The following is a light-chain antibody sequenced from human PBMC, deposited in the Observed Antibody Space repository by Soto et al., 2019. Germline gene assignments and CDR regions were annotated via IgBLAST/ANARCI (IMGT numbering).Light chain of an antibody. CDR1: SGHSSYA. V-gene: IGLV4-69*01. Sequence: QPVLTQSPSASASLGDSVKLTCTLSSGHSSYAIAWHQQQPEKGPRYLMKLNSDGSHSKGDGIPDRFSGSSSGAVRYLTISSLQSEDEADYYCQTWGTGIQVFGGGTKLTVL. CDR2: LNSDGSH. CDR3: QTWGTGIQV. J-gene: IGLJ3*02.